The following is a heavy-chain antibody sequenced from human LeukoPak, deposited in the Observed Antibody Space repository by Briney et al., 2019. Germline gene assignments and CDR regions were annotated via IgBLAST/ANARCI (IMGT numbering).Heavy chain of an antibody. CDR2: IYHSGST. Sequence: PSETLSLTCAVSGGSIRNSKWWSWVRQPPGKGLEWIGEIYHSGSTNYNPSLKSRVTISVDTSKNQFSLKLSSVTAADTAVYYCARVRFGEFDYWGQGTLVTVSS. CDR1: GGSIRNSKW. D-gene: IGHD3-10*01. J-gene: IGHJ4*02. V-gene: IGHV4-4*02. CDR3: ARVRFGEFDY.